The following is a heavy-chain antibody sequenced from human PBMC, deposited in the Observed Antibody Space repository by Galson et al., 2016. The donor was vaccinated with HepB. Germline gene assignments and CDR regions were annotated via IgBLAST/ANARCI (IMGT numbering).Heavy chain of an antibody. Sequence: SLRLSCAASGFPFSGYSMTWVRQAPGKGLEWVSGLSFDGSARSYADSVKSRFTISRDNAKNTLYLEMTSLSAEDTAVYYCARGSWAPFESWGQGTLVTVSS. CDR2: LSFDGSAR. D-gene: IGHD3-10*01. CDR3: ARGSWAPFES. CDR1: GFPFSGYS. J-gene: IGHJ5*01. V-gene: IGHV3-74*01.